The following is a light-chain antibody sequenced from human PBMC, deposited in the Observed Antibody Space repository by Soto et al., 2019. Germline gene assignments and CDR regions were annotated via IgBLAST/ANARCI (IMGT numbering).Light chain of an antibody. CDR1: SGDVGRSDV. V-gene: IGLV2-23*02. CDR2: EVT. Sequence: QSVLTQPASVSGSPGQSNTISCTGTSGDVGRSDVVSWYQQHPGKAPKLMIYEVTKRPSGVSNRFSASKSGNTASLTISGLQAEDEDDYYCCSYADRTILFGGGTKVTVL. CDR3: CSYADRTIL. J-gene: IGLJ2*01.